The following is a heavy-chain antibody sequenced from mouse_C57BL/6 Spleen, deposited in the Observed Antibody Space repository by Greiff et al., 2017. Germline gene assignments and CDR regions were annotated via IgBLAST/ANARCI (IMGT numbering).Heavy chain of an antibody. D-gene: IGHD2-3*01. CDR2: INPSTGGT. CDR1: GYSFTGYY. J-gene: IGHJ4*01. Sequence: VQLQQSGPELVKPGASVKISCKASGYSFTGYYMNWVKQSPEKSLEWIGEINPSTGGTTYNQKFKAKATLTVDKSSSTAYMQLKSLTSEDSAVYYCARRWLLSYAMDYWGQGTSVTVSS. CDR3: ARRWLLSYAMDY. V-gene: IGHV1-42*01.